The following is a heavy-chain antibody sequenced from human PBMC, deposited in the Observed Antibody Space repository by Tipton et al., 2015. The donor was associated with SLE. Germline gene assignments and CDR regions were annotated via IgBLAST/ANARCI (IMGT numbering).Heavy chain of an antibody. CDR1: GFTFSSYG. CDR3: ARAPRYSSGYYYYMDV. J-gene: IGHJ6*03. D-gene: IGHD6-19*01. CDR2: ISSEGGDK. Sequence: SLRLSCAASGFTFSSYGMHWVRQAPGKGLEWVAVISSEGGDKYYADSVKGRFTISRDNSKNTLYLQMNSLRAEDTAVYYCARAPRYSSGYYYYMDVWGKGTTVTVSS. V-gene: IGHV3-33*05.